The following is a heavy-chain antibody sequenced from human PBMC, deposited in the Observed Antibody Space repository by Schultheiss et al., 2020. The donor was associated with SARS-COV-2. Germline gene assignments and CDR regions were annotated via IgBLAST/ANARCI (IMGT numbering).Heavy chain of an antibody. J-gene: IGHJ6*03. CDR3: ARPTYGDYVPYYYYYMDV. CDR1: GFTFSSYS. Sequence: GESLKISCAASGFTFSSYSMNWVRQAPGKGLEWVSSISSSSSYIYYADSVKGRFTISRDNAKNSLYLQMNSLRAEDTAVYYCARPTYGDYVPYYYYYMDVWGKGTMVTVSS. D-gene: IGHD4-17*01. CDR2: ISSSSSYI. V-gene: IGHV3-21*01.